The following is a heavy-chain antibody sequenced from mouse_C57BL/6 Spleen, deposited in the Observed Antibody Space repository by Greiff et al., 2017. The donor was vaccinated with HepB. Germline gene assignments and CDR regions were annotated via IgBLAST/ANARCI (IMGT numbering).Heavy chain of an antibody. V-gene: IGHV5-4*03. CDR2: ISDGGSYT. J-gene: IGHJ2*01. D-gene: IGHD1-1*01. Sequence: EVKVVESGGGLVKPGGSLKLSCAASGFTFSSYAMSWVRQTPEKRLEWVATISDGGSYTYYPDNVKGRFTISRDNAKNNLYLQMSHLKSEDTAMYYCARAPYYYGSSHYFDYWGQGTTLTVSS. CDR1: GFTFSSYA. CDR3: ARAPYYYGSSHYFDY.